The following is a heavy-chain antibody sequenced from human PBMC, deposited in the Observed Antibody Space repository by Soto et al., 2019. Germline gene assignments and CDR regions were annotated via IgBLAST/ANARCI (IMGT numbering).Heavy chain of an antibody. J-gene: IGHJ6*02. V-gene: IGHV3-23*01. Sequence: EVQLLESGGGLVQPGESLRLSCAASGFTFSDYFMNWVRQAPGKGLEWVSGINKDGGTTQNADFVRGRFTISRDNSRNTLYLPMNSVRAEDTALYYCAKDLHWYGMDVWGQGTTVTVS. D-gene: IGHD1-20*01. CDR2: INKDGGTT. CDR1: GFTFSDYF. CDR3: AKDLHWYGMDV.